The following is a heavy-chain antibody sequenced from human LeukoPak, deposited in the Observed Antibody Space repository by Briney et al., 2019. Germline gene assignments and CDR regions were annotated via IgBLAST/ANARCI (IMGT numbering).Heavy chain of an antibody. Sequence: GGSLRLSCAASGFTFSSYSMNWVRQAPGKGLEWVSLISWDGGSTYYADSVKGRFTISRDNAKNSLYLQMNSLRAEDTAVYYCSRDPRNLDYWGQGTLVTVSS. CDR2: ISWDGGST. D-gene: IGHD1-14*01. J-gene: IGHJ4*02. V-gene: IGHV3-21*04. CDR3: SRDPRNLDY. CDR1: GFTFSSYS.